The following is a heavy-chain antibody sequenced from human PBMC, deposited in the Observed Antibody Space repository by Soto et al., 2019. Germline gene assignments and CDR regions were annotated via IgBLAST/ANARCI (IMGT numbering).Heavy chain of an antibody. CDR2: INPKSGGT. CDR1: GDTFTANY. Sequence: ASVKVSCKASGDTFTANYIHWVRQAPGQGFEWMGWINPKSGGTKYPQKFQGRVTMTRDTSLSTVYMTLTRLTSDDTAVYYCAKDLWDIAVIPPASYYYYGMDVWGQGTTVTVSS. D-gene: IGHD2-2*01. V-gene: IGHV1-2*02. CDR3: AKDLWDIAVIPPASYYYYGMDV. J-gene: IGHJ6*02.